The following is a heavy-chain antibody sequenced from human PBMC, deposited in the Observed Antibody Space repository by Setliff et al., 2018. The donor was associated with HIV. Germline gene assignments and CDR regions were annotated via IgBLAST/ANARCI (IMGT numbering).Heavy chain of an antibody. CDR2: ISHSGSS. V-gene: IGHV4-34*01. D-gene: IGHD3-3*01. CDR1: GESFSPYY. Sequence: SETLSLTCAVYGESFSPYYWNWIRQSPGKGLEWIGEISHSGSSNYSPSLESRLTISVDTSKNQVSQKLNSVTAADSAVYYCVRGANFYTPRKRIFDHWGQGVLVTVSS. J-gene: IGHJ4*02. CDR3: VRGANFYTPRKRIFDH.